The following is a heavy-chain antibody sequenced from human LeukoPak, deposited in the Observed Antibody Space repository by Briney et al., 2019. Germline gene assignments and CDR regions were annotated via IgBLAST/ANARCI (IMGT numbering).Heavy chain of an antibody. CDR3: ARKQTGTMYDV. CDR2: FSSGGSA. Sequence: SETLSLTCIVPGGSISSSSYYWAWIRQSPGKGLEWIGTFSSGGSAYYNPSLTSRVSVSKDTSDNQFSLRLYSVTAADTAVYYCARKQTGTMYDVWGQGTQVTVSS. J-gene: IGHJ4*02. D-gene: IGHD1-7*01. CDR1: GGSISSSSYY. V-gene: IGHV4-39*07.